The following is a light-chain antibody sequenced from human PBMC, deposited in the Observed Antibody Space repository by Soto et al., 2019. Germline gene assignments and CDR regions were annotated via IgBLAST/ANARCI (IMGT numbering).Light chain of an antibody. CDR2: KAS. V-gene: IGKV1-5*03. Sequence: DIQMTQSPSTLSASVGDRVTITCRASESVNSWVAWYQQKPGKAPKLLIYKASSLESGVPSRFSGSGSGTEFTLTISSLQPDDLASYYCQHYKTYPWTFGQGTKVDIK. CDR3: QHYKTYPWT. CDR1: ESVNSW. J-gene: IGKJ1*01.